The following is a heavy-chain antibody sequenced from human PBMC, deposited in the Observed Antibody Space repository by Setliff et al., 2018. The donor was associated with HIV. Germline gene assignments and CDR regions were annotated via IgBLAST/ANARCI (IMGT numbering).Heavy chain of an antibody. CDR2: ISYSGST. Sequence: PSETLSLTCTVSGDSIRRGCYYWSGIRQHPGGGLDWIGYISYSGSTFYDPSLKSRVTMPLDTSYNQFSLKLNSVTAADTALYYCATGRLYYYMDVWGKGTTVTVSS. J-gene: IGHJ6*03. V-gene: IGHV4-31*03. D-gene: IGHD1-1*01. CDR3: ATGRLYYYMDV. CDR1: GDSIRRGCYY.